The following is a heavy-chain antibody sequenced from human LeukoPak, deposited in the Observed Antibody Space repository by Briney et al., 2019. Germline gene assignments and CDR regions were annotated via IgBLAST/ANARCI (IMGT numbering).Heavy chain of an antibody. D-gene: IGHD4-17*01. CDR3: ARXXXXGXYHYYYGMDV. V-gene: IGHV1-69*04. Sequence: ASVKVSCKASGGTFSSYAISWVRQAPGQGLEWMGRIIPILGIANYAQKFQGRVTITADKSTSTAYMELSSLRSEDTAVYYCARXXXXGXYHYYYGMDVWGQGTTVTVSS. CDR2: IIPILGIA. CDR1: GGTFSSYA. J-gene: IGHJ6*02.